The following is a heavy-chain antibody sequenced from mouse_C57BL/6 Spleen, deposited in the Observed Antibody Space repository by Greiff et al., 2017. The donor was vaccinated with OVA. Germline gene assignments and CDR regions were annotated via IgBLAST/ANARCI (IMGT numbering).Heavy chain of an antibody. CDR3: ARGDYYGSSQYYFDY. J-gene: IGHJ2*01. CDR2: IHPNSGST. Sequence: VQLQQPGAELVKPGASVKLSCKASGYTFTSYWMHWVKQRPGQGLEWIGMIHPNSGSTNYNEKFKSKATLTVDKSSSTAYMQLSSLTAEGSAVYYCARGDYYGSSQYYFDYWGQGTTLTVSS. V-gene: IGHV1-64*01. CDR1: GYTFTSYW. D-gene: IGHD1-1*01.